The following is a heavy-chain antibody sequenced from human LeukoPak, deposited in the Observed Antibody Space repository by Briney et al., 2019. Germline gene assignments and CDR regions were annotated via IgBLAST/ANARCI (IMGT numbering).Heavy chain of an antibody. CDR3: SRENGAFSPFGY. CDR2: ISLTGLT. Sequence: SETLSLTCGDSGGSISNTNWWSWVSQPPRQGLEWIGEISLTGLTHYNPSLESRVTVSLDKSKNQLSLNLTSVTAADTAVYYCSRENGAFSPFGYWGQGTLVTVLS. D-gene: IGHD2-8*01. CDR1: GGSISNTNW. V-gene: IGHV4-4*02. J-gene: IGHJ4*02.